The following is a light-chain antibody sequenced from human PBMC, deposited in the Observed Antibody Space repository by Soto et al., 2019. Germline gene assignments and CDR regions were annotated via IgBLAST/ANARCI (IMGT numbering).Light chain of an antibody. CDR3: KPLRTGRLT. V-gene: IGKV3-11*01. CDR2: EAS. Sequence: EIVLTQSPETLSLSPGERATLSCRASQSVDNYLAWYQQKPGQPPRLLIYEASNRATGIPARFSGSGSGTAFPLTITTLEPEVFAVYYCKPLRTGRLTFGGGTKLRSN. J-gene: IGKJ4*01. CDR1: QSVDNY.